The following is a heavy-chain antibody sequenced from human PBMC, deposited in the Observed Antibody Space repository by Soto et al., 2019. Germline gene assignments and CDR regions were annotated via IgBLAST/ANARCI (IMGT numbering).Heavy chain of an antibody. D-gene: IGHD3-22*01. CDR3: AKDMKRITMIVVVITNPSYYYGMDV. CDR1: GFTFSSYG. J-gene: IGHJ6*02. Sequence: GGSLRLSCAASGFTFSSYGMHWVRQAPGKGLEWVAVISYDGSNKYYADSVKGRFTISRDNSKNTLYLQMNSLRAEDTAVYYCAKDMKRITMIVVVITNPSYYYGMDVWGQGTTVTVSS. V-gene: IGHV3-30*18. CDR2: ISYDGSNK.